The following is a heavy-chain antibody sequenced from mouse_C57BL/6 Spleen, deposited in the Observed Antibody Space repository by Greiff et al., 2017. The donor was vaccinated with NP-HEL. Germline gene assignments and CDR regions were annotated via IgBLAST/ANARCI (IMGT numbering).Heavy chain of an antibody. J-gene: IGHJ2*01. Sequence: EVKLMESGPELVKPGASVKISCKASGYSFTDYNMNWVKQSNGKSLEWIGVINPNYGTTSYNQKFKGKATLTVDQSSSTAYMQLNSLTSEDSAVYYCARSRITTVVATDYFDYWGQGTTLTVSS. CDR3: ARSRITTVVATDYFDY. CDR2: INPNYGTT. V-gene: IGHV1-39*01. CDR1: GYSFTDYN. D-gene: IGHD1-1*01.